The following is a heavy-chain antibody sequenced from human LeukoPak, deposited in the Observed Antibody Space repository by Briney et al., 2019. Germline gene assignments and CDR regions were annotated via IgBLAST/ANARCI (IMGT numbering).Heavy chain of an antibody. Sequence: PGGSLRLSCAASGFIFSGSSMHWVRQAPGKGLEWVSFNRFDATNKYYAASVKGRFTISRDNSNNTLFLQLNDLRTEDTATYFCAKEQYPGYFDYWGQGTLVTVSS. CDR1: GFIFSGSS. CDR2: NRFDATNK. CDR3: AKEQYPGYFDY. J-gene: IGHJ4*02. V-gene: IGHV3-30*02. D-gene: IGHD2/OR15-2a*01.